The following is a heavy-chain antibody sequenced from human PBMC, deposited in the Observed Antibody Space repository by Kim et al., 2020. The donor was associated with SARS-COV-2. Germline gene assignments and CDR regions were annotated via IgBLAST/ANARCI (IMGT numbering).Heavy chain of an antibody. CDR2: ISAYNGNT. CDR1: GYTFTDYG. CDR3: VRDRSGRDWFDP. V-gene: IGHV1-18*01. Sequence: ASVKVSCKASGYTFTDYGVSWVRQAPGHGLEWLGWISAYNGNTNYAQKVQDRVTMTTDAYTDTASRELRSLRSDDTAVYYCVRDRSGRDWFDPWGQGTLVTVSS. J-gene: IGHJ5*02.